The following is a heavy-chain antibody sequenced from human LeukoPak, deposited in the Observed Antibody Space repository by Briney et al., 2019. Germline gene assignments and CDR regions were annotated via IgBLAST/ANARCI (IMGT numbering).Heavy chain of an antibody. CDR2: INGGGTT. J-gene: IGHJ3*02. Sequence: GGPLRLSCAASGFTFSSYSMSWVRQAPGKGLEWVSAINGGGTTYYADSLKGRFTISRDNSKNTLYLQMSSLRAEDTAVYYCAKHRTVGILGAFDIWGQGTMVTVSS. D-gene: IGHD7-27*01. CDR3: AKHRTVGILGAFDI. CDR1: GFTFSSYS. V-gene: IGHV3-23*01.